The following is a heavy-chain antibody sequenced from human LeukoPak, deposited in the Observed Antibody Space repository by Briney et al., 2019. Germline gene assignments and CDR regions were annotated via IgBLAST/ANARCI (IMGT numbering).Heavy chain of an antibody. Sequence: GGSLTLSCAASGFTISSFCMTWARQAPGKGLEWVANIKRDGSEKYYVESVKGRFTISRDNAKNSLYLQMNSLRAEDTAVYYCARAPLLSSDTRYYHGMDVWGQGTTVTVSS. CDR3: ARAPLLSSDTRYYHGMDV. J-gene: IGHJ6*02. CDR1: GFTISSFC. CDR2: IKRDGSEK. D-gene: IGHD5-18*01. V-gene: IGHV3-7*01.